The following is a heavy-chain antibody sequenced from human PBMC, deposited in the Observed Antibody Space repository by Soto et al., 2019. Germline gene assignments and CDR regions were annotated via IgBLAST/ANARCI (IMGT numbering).Heavy chain of an antibody. CDR3: AREGDIAVAGIFFRS. V-gene: IGHV1-3*01. J-gene: IGHJ5*02. Sequence: QVPLVQSGAEVKKPGASVKVSCKASGYTFTSYAMHWVRQAPGQRLEWMGWINAGNGNTKYSQKFQGRVTITRDTSASTAYMELSSLRSEDTAVYYCAREGDIAVAGIFFRSWGQGTLVTVSS. CDR1: GYTFTSYA. CDR2: INAGNGNT. D-gene: IGHD6-19*01.